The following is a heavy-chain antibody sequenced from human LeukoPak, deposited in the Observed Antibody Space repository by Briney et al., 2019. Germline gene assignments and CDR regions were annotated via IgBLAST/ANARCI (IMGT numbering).Heavy chain of an antibody. CDR3: ARDRGSYPYFFNY. D-gene: IGHD3-16*01. V-gene: IGHV4-4*02. CDR1: GGSISSSNW. J-gene: IGHJ4*02. CDR2: IYTSGST. Sequence: IPSGTLSLTCAVSGGSISSSNWWSWVRQPPGKGLEWIGRIYTSGSTIYNPSLKSRVTMSVDTSKNQFSLKLTSVTAADTAVYYCARDRGSYPYFFNYWGQGTLVTVSS.